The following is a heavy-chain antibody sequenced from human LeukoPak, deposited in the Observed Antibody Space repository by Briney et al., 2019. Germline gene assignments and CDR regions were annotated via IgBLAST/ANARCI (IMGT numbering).Heavy chain of an antibody. V-gene: IGHV1-8*01. CDR1: GYTFDNYD. CDR2: MNPNSGNT. Sequence: ASVKVSCKTSGYTFDNYDINWVRQATGQGLEWMGWMNPNSGNTGYAQKFQGRVIMTTNISMSTAYMELRGLRYEDTAIYYCARGDPVAIFGPGYHEYFEYWGHGTVVAVSS. J-gene: IGHJ4*01. CDR3: ARGDPVAIFGPGYHEYFEY. D-gene: IGHD3-3*01.